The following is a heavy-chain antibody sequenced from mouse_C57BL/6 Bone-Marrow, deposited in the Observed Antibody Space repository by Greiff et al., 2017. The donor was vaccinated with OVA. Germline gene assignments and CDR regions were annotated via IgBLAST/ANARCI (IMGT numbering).Heavy chain of an antibody. Sequence: QVQLKQPGAELVKPGASVKMSCKASGYTFTSYWITWVKQRPGQGLEWIGDIYPGSGSTNYNEKFKSKATLTVDTSSSTAYMQLSSLTSEDSAVYYCARSDYWYFDVWGTGTTVTVSS. CDR3: ARSDYWYFDV. J-gene: IGHJ1*03. CDR1: GYTFTSYW. CDR2: IYPGSGST. V-gene: IGHV1-55*01.